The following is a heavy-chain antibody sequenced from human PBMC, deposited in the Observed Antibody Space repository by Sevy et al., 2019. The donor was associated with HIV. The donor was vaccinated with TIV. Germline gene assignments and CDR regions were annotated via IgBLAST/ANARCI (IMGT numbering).Heavy chain of an antibody. J-gene: IGHJ4*02. CDR3: SRDPAAAGTNYFDY. CDR1: GLTFSDYP. Sequence: GGSLRLSCAASGLTFSDYPIHWVRQAPGKGLEWVAVISSDGNNKYYVDSVRGRFTISRDNSKNTLYLQMNSLRAEDTAVYYCSRDPAAAGTNYFDYWGQGTLVTVSS. D-gene: IGHD6-13*01. CDR2: ISSDGNNK. V-gene: IGHV3-30-3*01.